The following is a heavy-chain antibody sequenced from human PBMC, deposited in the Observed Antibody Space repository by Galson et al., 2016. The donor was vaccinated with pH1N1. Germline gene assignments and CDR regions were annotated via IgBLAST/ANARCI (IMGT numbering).Heavy chain of an antibody. CDR1: GGSLSSRNFY. J-gene: IGHJ4*02. V-gene: IGHV4-39*01. D-gene: IGHD1-26*01. Sequence: ETLSLTCNVSGGSLSSRNFYGGWIRQPPGKGLEWIGNIHYSGFTHYNTSLQSRVTISVDTSGNQFSLRLTSVTAAYPALYSFARLMRGSYPDPLYYFDFWGQGTLVTVSS. CDR3: ARLMRGSYPDPLYYFDF. CDR2: IHYSGFT.